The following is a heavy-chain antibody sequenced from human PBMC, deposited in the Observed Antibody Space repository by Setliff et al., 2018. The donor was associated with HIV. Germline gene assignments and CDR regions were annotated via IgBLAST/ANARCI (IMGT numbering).Heavy chain of an antibody. J-gene: IGHJ6*03. Sequence: GGSLRLSCATSGFTFDSYSIIWVRQAPGKGLELVSYISGLGGGTIYYADSVRGRFTISRDDAEKSVYLQMNSLRAEDTAVYYCARAGVVEGYYYYYYMDVWGTGTTVTVSS. CDR3: ARAGVVEGYYYYYYMDV. V-gene: IGHV3-48*01. CDR1: GFTFDSYS. CDR2: ISGLGGGTI. D-gene: IGHD2-15*01.